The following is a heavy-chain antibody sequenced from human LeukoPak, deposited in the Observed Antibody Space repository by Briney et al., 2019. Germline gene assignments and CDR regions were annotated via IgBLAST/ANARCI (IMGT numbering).Heavy chain of an antibody. J-gene: IGHJ4*02. V-gene: IGHV3-73*01. CDR2: IRSKANSYAT. D-gene: IGHD3-3*01. CDR1: GFTFSGSA. Sequence: PGGSLKLSCAASGFTFSGSAIHWVRQASGKGLEWVGRIRSKANSYATAYAASVKGRFTISRDDSKNTAYLQMNSLKTEDTAVYYCTRGEGLYDFWSGFYGYWGQGTLVTVSS. CDR3: TRGEGLYDFWSGFYGY.